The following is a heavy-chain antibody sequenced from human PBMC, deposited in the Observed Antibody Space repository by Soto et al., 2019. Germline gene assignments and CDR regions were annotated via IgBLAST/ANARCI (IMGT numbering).Heavy chain of an antibody. Sequence: EVQLVESGGGLVQPGGSLRLSCAASGFTVSSDYMRWVRQAPGKGLEWVSVIYSGGSTDYADSVKGRFTISRHNSRNMLYLQMNSLRVEDRAVYYCARVRTTMGDHFDLWGRGTLVTVSS. V-gene: IGHV3-53*04. CDR1: GFTVSSDY. CDR2: IYSGGST. D-gene: IGHD5-18*01. CDR3: ARVRTTMGDHFDL. J-gene: IGHJ2*01.